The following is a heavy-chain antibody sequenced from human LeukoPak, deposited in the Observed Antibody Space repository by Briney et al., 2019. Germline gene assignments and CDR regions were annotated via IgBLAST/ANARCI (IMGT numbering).Heavy chain of an antibody. CDR1: GFIFSTYD. V-gene: IGHV3-30*18. D-gene: IGHD6-19*01. J-gene: IGHJ4*02. CDR2: VSYDGSNI. Sequence: GGSLRLSCAASGFIFSTYDMHWVRQAPGKGLEWVAVVSYDGSNIYHAASVQGRFTISRDNSKNTLYLQMNSLRAEDTAVYYCAKSLDAQAVADPFDYRGQGTLVTVSS. CDR3: AKSLDAQAVADPFDY.